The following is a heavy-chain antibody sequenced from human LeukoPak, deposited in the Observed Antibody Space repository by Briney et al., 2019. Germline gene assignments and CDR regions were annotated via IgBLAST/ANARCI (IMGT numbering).Heavy chain of an antibody. CDR3: ARGPPGYDILTGSLTYFDY. CDR1: GYTFTSYY. V-gene: IGHV1-46*01. J-gene: IGHJ4*02. CDR2: INPSGGST. D-gene: IGHD3-9*01. Sequence: ASVKVSCKASGYTFTSYYMHWVRQAPGQGLEWMGIINPSGGSTSYAQKFQGRVTMTRDTSTSTVYMELSSLRSEDTAVYYCARGPPGYDILTGSLTYFDYWGQGTLVTVSS.